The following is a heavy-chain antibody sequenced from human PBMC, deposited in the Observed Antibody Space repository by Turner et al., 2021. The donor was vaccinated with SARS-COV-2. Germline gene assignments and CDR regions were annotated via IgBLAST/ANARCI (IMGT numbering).Heavy chain of an antibody. CDR1: GGSISTTNHY. V-gene: IGHV4-39*01. CDR2: ISYTGRT. CDR3: ARQGGVDY. J-gene: IGHJ4*02. Sequence: QLQLQESGPGLVKPSEALSLTCAVSGGSISTTNHYLGWIRQPPGKGLEWIGSISYTGRTSYTPSLKSRVTLSMDTSKNHFSLKVTSVTAADTAVYYCARQGGVDYWGQGTLVAVSS.